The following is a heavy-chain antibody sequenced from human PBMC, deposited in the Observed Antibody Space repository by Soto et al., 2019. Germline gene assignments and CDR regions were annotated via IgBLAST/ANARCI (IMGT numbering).Heavy chain of an antibody. CDR3: VSWVSAHFDS. V-gene: IGHV3-23*01. D-gene: IGHD6-13*01. Sequence: GGSLRLLSAGSRLTSGYHAMIWFRQAPGKGVEWVSTIGSNGETTHYADSVKGRFIISRDNSSNTVALQMNSLRVEDTAIYYCVSWVSAHFDSWGQGTLVAVSS. J-gene: IGHJ4*01. CDR2: IGSNGETT. CDR1: RLTSGYHA.